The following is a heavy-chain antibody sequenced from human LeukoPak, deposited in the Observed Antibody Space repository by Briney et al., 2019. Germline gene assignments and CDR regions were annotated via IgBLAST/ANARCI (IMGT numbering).Heavy chain of an antibody. CDR3: AREAPYCSSTSCYVAYYYYGMDV. D-gene: IGHD2-2*01. CDR1: GGSISSYY. Sequence: PSETLSLTCTVSGGSISSYYWSWIRQPAGKGLEWIGRIYTSGSTNYNPSLKSRVTMLVDTSKNQFSLKLSSVTAADTAVYYCAREAPYCSSTSCYVAYYYYGMDVWGQGTTVTVSS. V-gene: IGHV4-4*07. J-gene: IGHJ6*02. CDR2: IYTSGST.